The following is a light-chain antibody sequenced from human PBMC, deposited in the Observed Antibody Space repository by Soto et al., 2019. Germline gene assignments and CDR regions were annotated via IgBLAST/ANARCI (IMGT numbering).Light chain of an antibody. J-gene: IGKJ1*01. CDR3: QQYNNWPRT. CDR2: GAS. Sequence: EIVMTQYPATLSVSPGERDTLSCRASQSVSSNLAWYQQKPGQAPRLLIYGASTRATGIPARFSGSGSGTEFTLTISSLHSEDFAVYYCQQYNNWPRTVGQGTNVDSK. V-gene: IGKV3-15*01. CDR1: QSVSSN.